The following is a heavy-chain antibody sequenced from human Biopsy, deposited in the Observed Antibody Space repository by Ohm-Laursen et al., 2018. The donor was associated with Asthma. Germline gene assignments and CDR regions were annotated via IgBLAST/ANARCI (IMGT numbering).Heavy chain of an antibody. CDR1: GFTFSNYG. V-gene: IGHV3-30*03. J-gene: IGHJ6*02. Sequence: SLRLSCTASGFTFSNYGMHWVRQVAGKGLDWVAVVTYDGISQYYAESVKGRFTISRDNSRNTLNLQVNSVRPDDTAVYFCARERAGVLGSYNGMDVWGPGTTVSVSS. CDR3: ARERAGVLGSYNGMDV. CDR2: VTYDGISQ. D-gene: IGHD2-8*01.